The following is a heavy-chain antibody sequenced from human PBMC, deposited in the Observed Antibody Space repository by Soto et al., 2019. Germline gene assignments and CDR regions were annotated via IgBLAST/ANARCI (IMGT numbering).Heavy chain of an antibody. V-gene: IGHV3-21*01. Sequence: PGGSLRLSCVVSGFTFSGHSMNWVRQAPGKGLEWVSSITTSSDSIYYTDSVKGRFTLSRDNAKNSLFLQMNSLRAEDTAVYYCARSTRGFSYGKIDSWGQGTLVTVSS. D-gene: IGHD5-18*01. CDR3: ARSTRGFSYGKIDS. CDR2: ITTSSDSI. J-gene: IGHJ4*02. CDR1: GFTFSGHS.